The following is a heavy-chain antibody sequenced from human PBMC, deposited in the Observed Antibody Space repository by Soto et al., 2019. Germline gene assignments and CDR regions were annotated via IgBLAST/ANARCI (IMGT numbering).Heavy chain of an antibody. CDR2: INSDGSGT. CDR1: GFTFSDFW. D-gene: IGHD6-25*01. V-gene: IGHV3-74*03. CDR3: ASVTAAAAASFGG. J-gene: IGHJ4*02. Sequence: EGQLVQSGGDLVQPGGSLRLSCTASGFTFSDFWMYWVRQAPGKGLEWVSRINSDGSGTAYADSVRGRCTISRDNAKNTVYLQMNSLRAEDTAVYYCASVTAAAAASFGGWGQGTLVTVSS.